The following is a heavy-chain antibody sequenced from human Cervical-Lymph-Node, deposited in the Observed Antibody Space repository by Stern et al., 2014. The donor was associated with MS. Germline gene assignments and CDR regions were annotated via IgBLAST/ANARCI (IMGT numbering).Heavy chain of an antibody. CDR2: INIDGSST. CDR3: TSGNYGMDV. D-gene: IGHD1-26*01. CDR1: GFPFSSAW. J-gene: IGHJ6*02. V-gene: IGHV3-74*02. Sequence: VQLVESGGGLVQPGGSLRLSCAASGFPFSSAWMYWVRQAPGKGLVCVSRINIDGSSTYYADSVKGRFNTSRDNAKSTLYLQMNSLRAEDTAVYYCTSGNYGMDVWGQGTTVTVSS.